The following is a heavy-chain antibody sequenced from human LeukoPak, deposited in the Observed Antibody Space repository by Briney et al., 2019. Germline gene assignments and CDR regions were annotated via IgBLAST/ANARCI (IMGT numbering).Heavy chain of an antibody. CDR1: GFTFSSYG. Sequence: HPGGSLRLSCAASGFTFSSYGVSWVRQAPGKGLEWVSVIYSGGSTYYADSVKGRFTISRDNSKNTLYLQMNSLRAEDTAVYYCARTGGFTMVRGETSWGQGTLVTVSS. CDR2: IYSGGST. V-gene: IGHV3-66*01. CDR3: ARTGGFTMVRGETS. D-gene: IGHD3-10*01. J-gene: IGHJ5*02.